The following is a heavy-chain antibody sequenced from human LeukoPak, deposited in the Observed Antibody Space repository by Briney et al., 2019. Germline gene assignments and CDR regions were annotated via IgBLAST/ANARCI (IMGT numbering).Heavy chain of an antibody. CDR2: ISYDGSNK. V-gene: IGHV3-30-3*01. Sequence: PGGSLRLSCAASGFTFSSYAMHWVRQAPGKGLVWVAVISYDGSNKYYADSVKGRFTISRDNSKNTLYLQMNSLRAEDTAVYYCARDRDSSSWCLDYWGQGTLVTVSS. D-gene: IGHD6-13*01. CDR3: ARDRDSSSWCLDY. CDR1: GFTFSSYA. J-gene: IGHJ4*02.